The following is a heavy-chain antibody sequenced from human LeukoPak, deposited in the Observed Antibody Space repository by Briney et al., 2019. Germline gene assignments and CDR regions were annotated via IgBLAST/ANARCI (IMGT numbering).Heavy chain of an antibody. CDR3: ARERGSGWTHFDY. D-gene: IGHD6-19*01. CDR1: GGSISAYY. Sequence: PSETLSLTCTVSGGSISAYYWSWIRQPPGKGLEWIGYIYYSGITKYNPSLKSRVTISVDTSKNEFSLKLNSVTTVDTAVYYCARERGSGWTHFDYWGQGTLVTVSS. J-gene: IGHJ4*02. V-gene: IGHV4-59*01. CDR2: IYYSGIT.